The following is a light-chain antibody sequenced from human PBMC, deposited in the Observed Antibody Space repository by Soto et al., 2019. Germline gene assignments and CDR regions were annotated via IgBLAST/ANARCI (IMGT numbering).Light chain of an antibody. CDR1: QSVSSSF. CDR2: GAS. V-gene: IGKV3-20*01. J-gene: IGKJ4*01. CDR3: QQYCSSPLT. Sequence: DIVLTQSPCSLSSSPGERATISCRASQSVSSSFLDWYQHKPGQAPRLLIYGASSMHTVIPDRFSGGGSGTDFTLTISRLQPEDFAVYYCQQYCSSPLTFGGGTKVEIK.